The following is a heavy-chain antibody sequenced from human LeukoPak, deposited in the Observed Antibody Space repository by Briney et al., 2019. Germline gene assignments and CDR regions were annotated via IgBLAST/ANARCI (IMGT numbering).Heavy chain of an antibody. J-gene: IGHJ6*02. Sequence: SETLSLTCTVSGGSISSSSYYWGWIRQPPGKGLEWIGSIYYSGSTYYNPSLKSRVTISVDTSKNQFSLKLSSVTAADTAVYYCARQVEDSSSWYAYYGMDVWGQGTTVTVSS. CDR1: GGSISSSSYY. CDR2: IYYSGST. D-gene: IGHD6-13*01. CDR3: ARQVEDSSSWYAYYGMDV. V-gene: IGHV4-39*01.